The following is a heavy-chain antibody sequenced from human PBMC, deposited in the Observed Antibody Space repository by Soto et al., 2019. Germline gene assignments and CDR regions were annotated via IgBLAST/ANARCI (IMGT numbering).Heavy chain of an antibody. CDR2: LSGSGSST. D-gene: IGHD6-13*01. CDR1: GFTFRNFA. CDR3: AKDYSSWSTHRFFDS. J-gene: IGHJ4*02. Sequence: GGSLRLSCATSGFTFRNFAMNWVRQAPGKGLEWVSALSGSGSSTYYANSVKGRFTISRDNSKNTLSLQMNSLRVEDTAIYYCAKDYSSWSTHRFFDSWGQGTLVTVSS. V-gene: IGHV3-23*01.